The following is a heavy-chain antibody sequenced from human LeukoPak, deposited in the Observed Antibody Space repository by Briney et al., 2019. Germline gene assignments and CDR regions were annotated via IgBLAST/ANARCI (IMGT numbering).Heavy chain of an antibody. Sequence: GGSLRLSCAASGFTVSSNYMSWVRQAPGKGLEWASVIYGGGSTFYADSVKGRFTISRDTSKNTLYLQMNSLRTEDTAVYYCARGGLYVNTAMIRHWYFHIWGRGTLVTVSS. CDR3: ARGGLYVNTAMIRHWYFHI. V-gene: IGHV3-53*01. CDR2: IYGGGST. D-gene: IGHD5-18*01. CDR1: GFTVSSNY. J-gene: IGHJ2*01.